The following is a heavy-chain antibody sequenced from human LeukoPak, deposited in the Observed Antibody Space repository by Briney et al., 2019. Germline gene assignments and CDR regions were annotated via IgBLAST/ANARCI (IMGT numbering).Heavy chain of an antibody. CDR2: ISSDGTTE. V-gene: IGHV3-30-3*01. Sequence: PGRSLRLSCAGSGFTFASYAVHWVRQAPGKRLEWVAFISSDGTTEHYRDSVKGRSTLSRDNSKNTVSLQMNSLGTEDTAVYYCARGRDSGSFIIDYWGQGTLVTVSS. CDR1: GFTFASYA. D-gene: IGHD3-10*01. CDR3: ARGRDSGSFIIDY. J-gene: IGHJ4*02.